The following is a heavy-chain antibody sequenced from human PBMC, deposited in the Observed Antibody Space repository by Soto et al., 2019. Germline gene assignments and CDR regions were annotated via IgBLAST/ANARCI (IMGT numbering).Heavy chain of an antibody. J-gene: IGHJ3*02. Sequence: EVQLVESGGGLVKPGGTLRLSCAASGFTFSRHSMNWVRQAPGKGLEWVSCISGTGTFIYYSASVKGRFTISRDDAKSSLYLQMNSLTAEDTAVYYCARGSVIDTGDALDIWGPGTMVTVS. CDR1: GFTFSRHS. V-gene: IGHV3-21*06. CDR3: ARGSVIDTGDALDI. CDR2: ISGTGTFI. D-gene: IGHD2-21*01.